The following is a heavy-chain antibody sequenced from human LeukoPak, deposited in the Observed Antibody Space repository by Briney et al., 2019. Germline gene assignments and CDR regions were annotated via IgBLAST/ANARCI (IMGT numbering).Heavy chain of an antibody. CDR3: AREIRGGEWPTGYYYFYMEV. CDR2: IYTSGST. J-gene: IGHJ6*03. V-gene: IGHV4-4*07. D-gene: IGHD3-16*01. CDR1: GGSISSYS. Sequence: SETLSLTCTVSGGSISSYSSSWIRQPAGKGLEWIGRIYTSGSTNYNPSLKSRVTISVDKSKNQFSLKLSSVTAADTAVYYCAREIRGGEWPTGYYYFYMEVWGKGTTVTVSS.